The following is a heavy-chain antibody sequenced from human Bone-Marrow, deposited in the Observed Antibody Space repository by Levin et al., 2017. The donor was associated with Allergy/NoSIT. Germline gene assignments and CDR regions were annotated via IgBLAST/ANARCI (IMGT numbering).Heavy chain of an antibody. CDR1: GFTFNKYC. D-gene: IGHD6-13*01. CDR2: IREDGNEK. J-gene: IGHJ4*02. CDR3: ARDFTYSSTWPYYFDH. V-gene: IGHV3-7*04. Sequence: QPGGSLRLSCEASGFTFNKYCMSWVRQAPGKGLQWVAKIREDGNEKYYVDSVKGRFTISRDNAKNSVFLQMNSLRADDTAVYFCARDFTYSSTWPYYFDHWGLGTLVTVSS.